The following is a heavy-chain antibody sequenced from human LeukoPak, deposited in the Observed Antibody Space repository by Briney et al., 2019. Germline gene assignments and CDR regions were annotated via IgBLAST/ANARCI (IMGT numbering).Heavy chain of an antibody. Sequence: SETLSLTCTVSGGSISSYYWSWIRQPPGKGLEWIGYIYYSGSTNYNPSLKSRVTISVDTSKNQFSLKLSSVTAADTAVYYCARLLYYYDSSGPLDYWGQGTLVTVSS. CDR2: IYYSGST. V-gene: IGHV4-59*12. CDR1: GGSISSYY. J-gene: IGHJ4*02. CDR3: ARLLYYYDSSGPLDY. D-gene: IGHD3-22*01.